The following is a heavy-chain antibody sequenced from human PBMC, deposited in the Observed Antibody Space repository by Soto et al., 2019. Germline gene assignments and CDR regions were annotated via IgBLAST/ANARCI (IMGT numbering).Heavy chain of an antibody. D-gene: IGHD2-15*01. Sequence: QVQLVQSGAEVKKPGSSVKVSCNVSGGTLSSYGFNWVRQAPGQGLEWMGGIIPMFGITNHTQKYQDRITITADVSPHTAYMELQSLRADDTAISYCESERGYGLINWGHGTLLTVSS. CDR3: ESERGYGLIN. J-gene: IGHJ4*01. V-gene: IGHV1-69*12. CDR2: IIPMFGIT. CDR1: GGTLSSYG.